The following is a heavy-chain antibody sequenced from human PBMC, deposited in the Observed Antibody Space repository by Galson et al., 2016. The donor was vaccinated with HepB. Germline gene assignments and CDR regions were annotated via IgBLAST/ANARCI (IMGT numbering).Heavy chain of an antibody. V-gene: IGHV1-69*13. J-gene: IGHJ4*02. CDR2: IIPIFGTA. CDR1: GGIFSSYG. Sequence: SVKVSCKASGGIFSSYGINWVRQAPGQGLEWMGGIIPIFGTANYAQKFQGRVTITADESTSTAYMELSSLRSEDTAVYYCARDSSGWSLPEYYFDYWGQGTLVIVSS. D-gene: IGHD6-19*01. CDR3: ARDSSGWSLPEYYFDY.